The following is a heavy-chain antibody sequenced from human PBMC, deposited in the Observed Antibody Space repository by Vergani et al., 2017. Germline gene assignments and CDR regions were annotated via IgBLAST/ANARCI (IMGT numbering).Heavy chain of an antibody. Sequence: QVQLQESGPGLVKPSQTLSLTCTVSGGSISSGGYYWSWIRQHPGQGLEWIGYIYYSGSTYYNPSLKSRVTISVDTSKNQFSLKLSSVTAADTAVYYCAREDSSGYLFDYWGQGTLVTVSS. CDR1: GGSISSGGYY. D-gene: IGHD3-22*01. CDR3: AREDSSGYLFDY. CDR2: IYYSGST. V-gene: IGHV4-31*03. J-gene: IGHJ4*02.